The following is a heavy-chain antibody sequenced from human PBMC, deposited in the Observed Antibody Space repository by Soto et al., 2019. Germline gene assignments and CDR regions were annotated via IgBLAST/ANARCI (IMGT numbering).Heavy chain of an antibody. D-gene: IGHD3-10*01. V-gene: IGHV2-5*02. J-gene: IGHJ4*02. CDR1: GFSLSTSGVG. CDR3: AHRAYFDSGKQFDY. CDR2: IYWDDEK. Sequence: QITLKESGPALAKPTQPLTLTCTFSGFSLSTSGVGVGWIRQPPGNALEWLAIIYWDDEKRYSPSLKTRLTVTKDTSKNQVVLTMTNVDPVDTATYYCAHRAYFDSGKQFDYWGQGTLVSVSS.